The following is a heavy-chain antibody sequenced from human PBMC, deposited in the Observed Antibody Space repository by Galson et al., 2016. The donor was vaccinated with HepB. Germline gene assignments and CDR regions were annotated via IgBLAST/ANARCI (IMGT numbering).Heavy chain of an antibody. CDR3: SRGPDPAAY. D-gene: IGHD6-25*01. CDR2: ISPTNGNA. V-gene: IGHV1-18*01. Sequence: SGYIFAIYGITWVREAPGQGLEWIGWISPTNGNAKDAKNLQGRVTMTQNTSTNTAYVELKSLEFDDTAVCYCSRGPDPAAYWGQGTLVTVSS. J-gene: IGHJ4*02. CDR1: GYIFAIYG.